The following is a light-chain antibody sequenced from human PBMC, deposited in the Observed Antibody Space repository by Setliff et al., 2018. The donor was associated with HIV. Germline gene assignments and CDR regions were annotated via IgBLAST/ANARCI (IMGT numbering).Light chain of an antibody. Sequence: QSVLAQPASVSGSPGQSITISCTGTSSDVGGYKYVYWYQQHPGKAPKLMIYEVSNRPSGISNRFSGSKPGNTASLTISGLQAEDEADYYCSSYRSGNTLVFGTGTRSPS. V-gene: IGLV2-14*01. CDR1: SSDVGGYKY. CDR2: EVS. CDR3: SSYRSGNTLV. J-gene: IGLJ1*01.